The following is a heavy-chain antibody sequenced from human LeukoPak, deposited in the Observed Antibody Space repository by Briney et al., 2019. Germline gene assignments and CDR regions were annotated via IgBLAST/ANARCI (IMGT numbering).Heavy chain of an antibody. V-gene: IGHV1-3*01. D-gene: IGHD2-2*02. CDR3: ARGGGVPAAISVKRNNWFDP. CDR1: GYTFTSYA. Sequence: ASVKVSCKASGYTFTSYAMHWVRQAPGQRLEWMGWINAGNGNTKYSQKFQGRVTITRDTSTSTAYMELRSLRSDDTAVYYCARGGGVPAAISVKRNNWFDPWGQGTLVTVSS. J-gene: IGHJ5*02. CDR2: INAGNGNT.